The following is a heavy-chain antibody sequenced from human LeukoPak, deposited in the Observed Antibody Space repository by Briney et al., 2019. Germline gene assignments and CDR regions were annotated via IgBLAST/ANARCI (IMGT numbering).Heavy chain of an antibody. Sequence: ASVKVSCKASGYTFTGYYMHWVRQAPGQGLEWMGWINPNSGGTNYAQKFQGWVTMTRDTSISTAYMELSRLRSDDTAVYYCARVASYYYGSRDDYYFDYWGQGTLVTVSS. V-gene: IGHV1-2*04. CDR1: GYTFTGYY. CDR2: INPNSGGT. CDR3: ARVASYYYGSRDDYYFDY. D-gene: IGHD3-10*01. J-gene: IGHJ4*02.